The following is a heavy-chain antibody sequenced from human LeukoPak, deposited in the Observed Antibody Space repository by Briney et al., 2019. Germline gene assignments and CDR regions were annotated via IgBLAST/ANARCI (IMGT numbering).Heavy chain of an antibody. CDR2: INHSGST. CDR3: ARGRMSIAARWFDY. V-gene: IGHV4-34*01. J-gene: IGHJ5*01. CDR1: EFSVGSNY. Sequence: GSLRLSCAASEFSVGSNYMTWVRQPPGKGLEWIGEINHSGSTNYNPSLKSRVTISVDTSKNQFSLKLSSVTAADTAVYYCARGRMSIAARWFDYWGQGTLVTVSS. D-gene: IGHD6-6*01.